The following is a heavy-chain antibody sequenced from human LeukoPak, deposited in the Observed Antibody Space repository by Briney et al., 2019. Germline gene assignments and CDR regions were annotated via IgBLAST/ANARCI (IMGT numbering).Heavy chain of an antibody. D-gene: IGHD3-10*01. J-gene: IGHJ4*02. V-gene: IGHV1-46*01. CDR1: GYTFTSYY. Sequence: ASVKVSCKASGYTFTSYYMHWVRQAPGQGLEWMGIINPSGGSTSYAQKFQGRVTMTRDTSTSTVYMELSSLRSEDTAVYYCATQYGSDAYYFDYWGQGTLSPSPQ. CDR2: INPSGGST. CDR3: ATQYGSDAYYFDY.